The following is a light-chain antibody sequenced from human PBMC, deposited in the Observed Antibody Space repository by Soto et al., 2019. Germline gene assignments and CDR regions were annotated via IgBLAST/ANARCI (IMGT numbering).Light chain of an antibody. J-gene: IGKJ5*01. CDR1: QSVSSK. Sequence: EIVLIQSPSTLSLSPGERATLSCRASQSVSSKLAWYQQKPGQAPRLLIYGASTRATGIPARFSGSGSGTEFTLTISSLQSEDFAVYYCQQYNNWPSPITFGQGTRLEI. CDR2: GAS. V-gene: IGKV3-15*01. CDR3: QQYNNWPSPIT.